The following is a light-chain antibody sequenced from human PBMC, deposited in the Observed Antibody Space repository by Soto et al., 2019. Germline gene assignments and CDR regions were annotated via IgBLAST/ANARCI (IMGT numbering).Light chain of an antibody. CDR2: DAS. V-gene: IGKV1-9*01. CDR1: QGITSY. J-gene: IGKJ1*01. Sequence: IPLTQSPSSLSASVGDRVTITCRASQGITSYLAWYQQKSGKAPKLLIYDASTLQSGVPSRFSGSGSGTDFTLTISSLQPEDFATYFCQQLSSYPRTFGQGTKVEIK. CDR3: QQLSSYPRT.